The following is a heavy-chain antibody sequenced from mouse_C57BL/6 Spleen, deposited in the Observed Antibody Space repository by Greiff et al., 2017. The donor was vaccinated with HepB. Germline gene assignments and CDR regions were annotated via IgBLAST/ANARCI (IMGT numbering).Heavy chain of an antibody. D-gene: IGHD2-4*01. V-gene: IGHV7-3*01. CDR2: IRNKANGYTT. J-gene: IGHJ4*01. CDR3: AREGDYDHYAMDY. Sequence: DVHLVESGGGLVQPGGSLSLSCAASGFTFTDYYMSWVRQPPGKALEWLGFIRNKANGYTTEYSASVKGRFTISRDNSQSILYLQMNALRAEDSATYYCAREGDYDHYAMDYWGQGTSVTVSS. CDR1: GFTFTDYY.